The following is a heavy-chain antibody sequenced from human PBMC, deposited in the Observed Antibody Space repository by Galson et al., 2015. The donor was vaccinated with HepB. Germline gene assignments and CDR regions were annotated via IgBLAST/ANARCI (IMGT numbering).Heavy chain of an antibody. V-gene: IGHV1-69*13. D-gene: IGHD3-3*01. J-gene: IGHJ4*02. Sequence: SVKVSCKASGGTFSSYAISWVRQAPGQGLEWMGGIIPIFGTANYAQKFQGRVTITADESTSTAYMELSSLRSEDTAVYYCARVAYYDFWILDYWGQGTLVTVSS. CDR3: ARVAYYDFWILDY. CDR2: IIPIFGTA. CDR1: GGTFSSYA.